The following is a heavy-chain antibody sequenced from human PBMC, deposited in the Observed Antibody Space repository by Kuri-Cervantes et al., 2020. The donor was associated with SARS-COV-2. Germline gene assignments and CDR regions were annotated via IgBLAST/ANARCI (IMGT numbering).Heavy chain of an antibody. CDR1: GFTFSSYA. CDR2: ISGSGGST. CDR3: ARVVGIRGYFDY. J-gene: IGHJ4*02. D-gene: IGHD3-10*01. V-gene: IGHV3-23*01. Sequence: GETLKSSCAASGFTFSSYAMSWVRQAPGKGLEWVSAISGSGGSTYYADSVKGRFTISRDNSKNTLYLQMNSLRAEDTAVYYCARVVGIRGYFDYWGQGTLVTVSS.